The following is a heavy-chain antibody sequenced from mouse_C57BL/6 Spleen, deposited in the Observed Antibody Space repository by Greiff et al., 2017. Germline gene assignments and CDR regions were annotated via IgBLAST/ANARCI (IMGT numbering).Heavy chain of an antibody. J-gene: IGHJ2*01. CDR2: ISSGGSYT. V-gene: IGHV5-6*01. Sequence: EVQLQESGGDLVKPGGSLKLSCAASGFTFSSYGMSWVRQTPDKRLEWVATISSGGSYTYYPDSVKGRFIIFRDNAKNTLYLEMSSLKSEDTAMYYCARRGGSMYYFDYWGQGTTLTVSS. CDR1: GFTFSSYG. CDR3: ARRGGSMYYFDY. D-gene: IGHD1-1*01.